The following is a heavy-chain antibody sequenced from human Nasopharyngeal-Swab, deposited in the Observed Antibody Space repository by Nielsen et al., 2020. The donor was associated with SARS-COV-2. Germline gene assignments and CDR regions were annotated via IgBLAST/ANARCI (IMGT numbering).Heavy chain of an antibody. CDR3: AVGQHAGAFDY. Sequence: GGSLRLSCAVSGLNINGYWITWVRQAPGKGLEFVANIKGDGSEKYYVDSVKGRFTISRDNAKSMLYLQMNSLRAEDTAVYYCAVGQHAGAFDYWGQGTLVTVSS. CDR2: IKGDGSEK. V-gene: IGHV3-7*01. J-gene: IGHJ4*02. CDR1: GLNINGYW. D-gene: IGHD1-26*01.